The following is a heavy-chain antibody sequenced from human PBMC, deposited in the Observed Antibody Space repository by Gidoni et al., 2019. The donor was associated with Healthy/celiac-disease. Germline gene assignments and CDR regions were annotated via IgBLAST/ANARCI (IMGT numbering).Heavy chain of an antibody. CDR2: ISWNSGSI. CDR1: GFTFDDYA. CDR3: AKDVGYCSGGSCSIYYYYGMDV. D-gene: IGHD2-15*01. J-gene: IGHJ6*02. Sequence: EVQLVESGGGLVQPGRSRSLSCAASGFTFDDYAMHWFRQAPGKGLEWVSGISWNSGSIGYADSVKGRFTISRDNAKNSLYLQMNSLRAEDTALYYCAKDVGYCSGGSCSIYYYYGMDVWGQGTTVTVSS. V-gene: IGHV3-9*01.